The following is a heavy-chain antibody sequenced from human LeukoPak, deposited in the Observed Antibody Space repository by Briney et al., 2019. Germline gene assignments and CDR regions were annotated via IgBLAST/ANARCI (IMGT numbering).Heavy chain of an antibody. CDR2: ISSSGSTI. CDR1: GFTFSDYY. CDR3: AKVGELRYFEWSPDY. Sequence: GGSLRLSYAASGFTFSDYYMSWIRQAPGKGLEWVSYISSSGSTIYYADSVKGRFTISRDNAKNSLYLQMNSLRADDTAVYYCAKVGELRYFEWSPDYWGQGTLLTVSS. V-gene: IGHV3-11*01. D-gene: IGHD3-9*01. J-gene: IGHJ4*02.